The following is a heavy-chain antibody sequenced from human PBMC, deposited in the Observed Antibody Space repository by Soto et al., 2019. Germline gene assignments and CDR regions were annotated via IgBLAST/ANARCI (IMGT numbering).Heavy chain of an antibody. D-gene: IGHD3-22*01. J-gene: IGHJ6*02. CDR1: GYTFTSYG. CDR2: ISAYNGNT. V-gene: IGHV1-18*04. Sequence: ASVKVSCKASGYTFTSYGISWVRQAPGQGXEWMGWISAYNGNTNYAQKLQGRVTMTTDTSTSTAYMELRSLRSDDTAVYYCARDMGDSSGYYTTYYYYGMDVWGQGTTVTVSS. CDR3: ARDMGDSSGYYTTYYYYGMDV.